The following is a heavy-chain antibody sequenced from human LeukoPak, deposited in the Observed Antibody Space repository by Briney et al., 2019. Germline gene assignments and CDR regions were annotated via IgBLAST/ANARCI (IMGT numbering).Heavy chain of an antibody. CDR1: GFTLSGPA. J-gene: IGHJ5*02. CDR2: IDKKDKGYATAT. V-gene: IGHV3-73*01. D-gene: IGHD1-26*01. CDR3: TRDSGTYNWFDP. Sequence: GGSLRLSCAASGFTLSGPAIHWARHSSGKGREWRRQIDKKDKGYATATAYAASVKGRFTISRDDSINTACLQMKSLKTEDTALYYCTRDSGTYNWFDPWGQGTLVTVSS.